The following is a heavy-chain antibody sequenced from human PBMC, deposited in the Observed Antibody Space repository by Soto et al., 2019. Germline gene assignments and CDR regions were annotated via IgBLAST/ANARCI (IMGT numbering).Heavy chain of an antibody. V-gene: IGHV4-59*01. J-gene: IGHJ4*02. CDR3: AREPGNYYDSSGYYDY. CDR2: IYYSGST. Sequence: QVQLQESGPGLVKPSETLSLTCTVSGGSISSYYWSWIRQPPGKGLEWIGYIYYSGSTNYNPSLKSRVTISVDTSKNQFSLKLSSVTAADTAVYYCAREPGNYYDSSGYYDYWGQGTLVTVSS. D-gene: IGHD3-22*01. CDR1: GGSISSYY.